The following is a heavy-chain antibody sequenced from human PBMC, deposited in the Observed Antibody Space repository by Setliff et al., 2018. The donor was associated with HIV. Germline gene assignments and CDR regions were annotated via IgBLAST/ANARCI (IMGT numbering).Heavy chain of an antibody. D-gene: IGHD1-1*01. CDR2: IYYRGDT. Sequence: PSETLSLTCTVSGASITSGYYWSWVRQRPGRGLEWIGHIYYRGDTYYSPSLKRRLAISVDTSKMQFSLTVTSMTAADTAVYYCARVRTGDRSFDFWGQGTLVTVSS. CDR3: ARVRTGDRSFDF. J-gene: IGHJ4*02. V-gene: IGHV4-31*03. CDR1: GASITSGYY.